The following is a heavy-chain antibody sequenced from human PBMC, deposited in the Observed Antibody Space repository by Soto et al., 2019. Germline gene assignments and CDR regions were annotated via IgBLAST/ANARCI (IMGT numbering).Heavy chain of an antibody. D-gene: IGHD3-3*01. CDR1: GDSVSSDRAA. Sequence: SQTLSLTCAISGDSVSSDRAAWNWIRQSPSRGLEWLGRTYYRSKWYNDYAVSVKSRITISADTSNNQFSLRLNSVTPEDTAVYYGARGGFLSIFPAYSWFAPWGKGTLVTVPS. CDR3: ARGGFLSIFPAYSWFAP. CDR2: TYYRSKWYN. V-gene: IGHV6-1*01. J-gene: IGHJ5*02.